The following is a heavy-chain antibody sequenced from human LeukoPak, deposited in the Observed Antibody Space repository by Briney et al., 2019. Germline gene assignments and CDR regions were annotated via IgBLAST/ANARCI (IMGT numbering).Heavy chain of an antibody. CDR2: IWYDGSNK. Sequence: PGGSLRLSCAASGFTVSSNYMSWVRQAPGKGLEWVAVIWYDGSNKYYAGSVNGRFTISRDNSKKTLYLQMNSLRAEDTAVYYCARDRSYGYGGEYFDYWGQGTLVTVSS. D-gene: IGHD5-18*01. CDR3: ARDRSYGYGGEYFDY. J-gene: IGHJ4*02. V-gene: IGHV3-33*08. CDR1: GFTVSSNY.